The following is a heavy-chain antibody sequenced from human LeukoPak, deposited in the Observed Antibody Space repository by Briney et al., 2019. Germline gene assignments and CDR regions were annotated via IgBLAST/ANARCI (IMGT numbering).Heavy chain of an antibody. J-gene: IGHJ4*02. Sequence: PSETLSLTCAVSGYSISSGYYWGWIRQPPGKGLEWIGSIYHSGSTYYNPSLKSRVTISVDTSKNQFSLKLSSVTAADTAVYYCATDSSSGGYYDSSGYYNGYWGQRTLVTVSS. CDR3: ATDSSSGGYYDSSGYYNGY. CDR2: IYHSGST. CDR1: GYSISSGYY. V-gene: IGHV4-38-2*01. D-gene: IGHD3-22*01.